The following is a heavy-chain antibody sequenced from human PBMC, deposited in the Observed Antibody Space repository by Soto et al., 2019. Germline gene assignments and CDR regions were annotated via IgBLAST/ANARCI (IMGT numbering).Heavy chain of an antibody. V-gene: IGHV4-59*08. Sequence: SETLSLTCTVSGDSISSFYWSWIRQSPGKALEWIGYVHYSGNTKYNPSLKSRVTISIDTSKTQFSLSLSSVTAADTGVYYCVRRGFGLFYYDSRGSPDFYYYGMDVWGQGTTVTVSS. J-gene: IGHJ6*02. D-gene: IGHD3-22*01. CDR3: VRRGFGLFYYDSRGSPDFYYYGMDV. CDR2: VHYSGNT. CDR1: GDSISSFY.